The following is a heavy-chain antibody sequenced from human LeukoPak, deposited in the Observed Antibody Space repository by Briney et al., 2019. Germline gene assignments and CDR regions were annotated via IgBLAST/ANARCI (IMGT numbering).Heavy chain of an antibody. V-gene: IGHV4-31*03. CDR3: AREDHGGILGDV. J-gene: IGHJ6*02. D-gene: IGHD4-23*01. CDR2: IYYSGST. CDR1: GGSISSGGYY. Sequence: SETLSLTCTVSGGSISSGGYYWSWIRQHPGKGLEWIGYIYYSGSTYYNPSLKSRVTISVDTSKNQFSLKLSSVTAADTAVCYCAREDHGGILGDVWGQGTTVTVSS.